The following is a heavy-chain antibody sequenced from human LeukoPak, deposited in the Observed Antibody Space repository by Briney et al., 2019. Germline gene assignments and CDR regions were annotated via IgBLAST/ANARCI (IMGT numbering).Heavy chain of an antibody. CDR1: GGPISSYY. J-gene: IGHJ6*03. CDR2: IFYRGTT. V-gene: IGHV4-59*01. Sequence: PSETLSLTCIVSGGPISSYYWSWIRQTPGKGLAWIGDIFYRGTTNYNPSLKSRVTMSVDTTNNQFSLKLSSVTAADTAIYYCARTGDGYNYYNYYYMDVWGKGTTVTVSS. D-gene: IGHD5-24*01. CDR3: ARTGDGYNYYNYYYMDV.